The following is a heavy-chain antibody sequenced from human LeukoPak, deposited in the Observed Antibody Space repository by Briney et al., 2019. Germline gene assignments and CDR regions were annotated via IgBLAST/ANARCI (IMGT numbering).Heavy chain of an antibody. CDR2: KYYSGST. CDR1: GVSINTCCYY. V-gene: IGHV4-61*01. J-gene: IGHJ4*02. Sequence: PSETLSLTCNVSGVSINTCCYYWTWIRQPPGKGLEWIGYKYYSGSTRYNSSLRSRLTISLDSSKNQFSLRLTSVTAADTAVYYCARGRSYGFDFDSWGPGTLVIVSS. D-gene: IGHD5-18*01. CDR3: ARGRSYGFDFDS.